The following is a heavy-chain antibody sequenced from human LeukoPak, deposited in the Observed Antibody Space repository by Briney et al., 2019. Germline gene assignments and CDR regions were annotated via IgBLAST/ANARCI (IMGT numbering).Heavy chain of an antibody. CDR2: INPNSGGT. CDR3: ARDLDTAGDY. J-gene: IGHJ4*02. D-gene: IGHD5-18*01. Sequence: ASVKVSCKASGGTFSSYAISWVRQAPGQGLEWMGWINPNSGGTNYAQKFQGRVTMTRDTSISTAYMELSRLRSDDTAVYYCARDLDTAGDYWGQGTLVTVSS. V-gene: IGHV1-2*02. CDR1: GGTFSSYA.